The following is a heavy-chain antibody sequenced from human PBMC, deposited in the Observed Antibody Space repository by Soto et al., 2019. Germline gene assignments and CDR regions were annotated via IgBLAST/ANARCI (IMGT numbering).Heavy chain of an antibody. J-gene: IGHJ3*02. V-gene: IGHV4-34*01. D-gene: IGHD5-12*01. CDR1: GGSFSCYY. CDR3: ATEMATPTAI. CDR2: INHSGST. Sequence: SETLSLTCAVYGGSFSCYYWSWIRQPPGKGLEWIGEINHSGSTNYNPSLKSRVTISVDTSKNQFSLKLSSVTAADTAVYYCATEMATPTAIWGQGTMVTVSS.